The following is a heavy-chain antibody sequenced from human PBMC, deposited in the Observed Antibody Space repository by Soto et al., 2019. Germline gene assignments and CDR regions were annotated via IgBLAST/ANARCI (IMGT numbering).Heavy chain of an antibody. CDR3: ARAAYGEYRFDP. CDR2: INGDGRTT. V-gene: IGHV3-74*01. CDR1: GFTFSGYW. D-gene: IGHD4-17*01. Sequence: PGGSLRLSCAASGFTFSGYWMHWVRQAPGKGLMWVSRINGDGRTTNYADSVKGRFTISRENAKNTLYLQMNSLRAEDTAVYYCARAAYGEYRFDPWGQGTLVTVSS. J-gene: IGHJ5*02.